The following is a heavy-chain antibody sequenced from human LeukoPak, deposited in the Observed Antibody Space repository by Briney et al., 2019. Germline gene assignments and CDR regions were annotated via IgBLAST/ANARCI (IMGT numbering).Heavy chain of an antibody. Sequence: GGSLRLSCAASGFTFSSYAMHWVRQAPGKGLEWVAVISYDGSNKYYADSVKGRFTISRDNSKNTLYLQMNSLRAEDTAVYYCAKDPLPRKYYYDSSGSPFDYWGQGTLVTVSS. CDR1: GFTFSSYA. CDR2: ISYDGSNK. CDR3: AKDPLPRKYYYDSSGSPFDY. V-gene: IGHV3-30-3*01. D-gene: IGHD3-22*01. J-gene: IGHJ4*02.